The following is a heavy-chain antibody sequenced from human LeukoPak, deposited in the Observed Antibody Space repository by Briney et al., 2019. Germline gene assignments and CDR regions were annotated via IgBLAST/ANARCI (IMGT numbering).Heavy chain of an antibody. Sequence: SETLSLTCTVSGGSVSSGSYYWSWIRQPPGKGLEWIGYIYHSGSTNYNPSLKSRVTISVDTSKNQFSLKLSSVTAADTAVYYCARDGGYSGSPAFDYWGQGTLVTVSS. J-gene: IGHJ4*02. V-gene: IGHV4-61*01. CDR2: IYHSGST. CDR3: ARDGGYSGSPAFDY. D-gene: IGHD1-26*01. CDR1: GGSVSSGSYY.